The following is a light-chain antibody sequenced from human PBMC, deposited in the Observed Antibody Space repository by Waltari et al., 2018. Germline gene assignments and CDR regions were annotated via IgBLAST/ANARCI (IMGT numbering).Light chain of an antibody. CDR2: GAS. CDR3: QQYNNWPMYT. J-gene: IGKJ2*01. CDR1: QSVSSS. Sequence: EIVMTQSPATLSVSPGERATLPCRASQSVSSSLAWYQQKPGQAPRLLIYGASTRATGIPARFSGSGSGTEFTLTISSLKSEDFAVYYCQQYNNWPMYTFGQGTKLEIK. V-gene: IGKV3-15*01.